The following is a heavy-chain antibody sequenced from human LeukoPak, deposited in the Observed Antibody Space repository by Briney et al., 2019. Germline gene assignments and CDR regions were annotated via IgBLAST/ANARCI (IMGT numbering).Heavy chain of an antibody. CDR2: IKHSGST. Sequence: PSETLSLTCAVYGGSFSGYYWSWLRQPPGKGLEWIGEIKHSGSTNYNPSLKSRVTISVDTSKNQFSLKLSSVTAADTAVYYCARKNKYYDILTGYWRFDYWGQGTLVTVSS. CDR1: GGSFSGYY. D-gene: IGHD3-9*01. J-gene: IGHJ4*02. CDR3: ARKNKYYDILTGYWRFDY. V-gene: IGHV4-34*01.